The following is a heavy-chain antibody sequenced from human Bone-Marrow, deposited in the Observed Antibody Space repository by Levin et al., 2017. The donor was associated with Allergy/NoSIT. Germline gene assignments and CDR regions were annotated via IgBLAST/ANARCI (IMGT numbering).Heavy chain of an antibody. CDR1: GYTFTDFY. D-gene: IGHD3-22*01. CDR3: TLDPDSSGPDGAY. CDR2: INPQTGGA. J-gene: IGHJ4*02. V-gene: IGHV1-2*02. Sequence: GESLKISCKASGYTFTDFYIHWVRQAPGQGLEWMGWINPQTGGAIFAQKFQGRVTMTRDTSIITAYMEVSWLRSDDTAVYYCTLDPDSSGPDGAYWGQGTLVTVPS.